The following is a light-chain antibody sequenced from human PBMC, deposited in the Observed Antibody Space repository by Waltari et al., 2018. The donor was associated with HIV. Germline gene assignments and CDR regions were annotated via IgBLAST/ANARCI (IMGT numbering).Light chain of an antibody. CDR2: DAS. J-gene: IGKJ2*01. CDR1: QSVDKN. CDR3: QQYHDWPRYT. V-gene: IGKV3-15*01. Sequence: TQSPVALSVSPGERVTFSCRASQSVDKNVAWYQQRPGQPPKVVIYDASTRATGLPVRFSGSGSGTNFTLTIISLKSEDLATYFCQQYHDWPRYTFGLGTRLDIK.